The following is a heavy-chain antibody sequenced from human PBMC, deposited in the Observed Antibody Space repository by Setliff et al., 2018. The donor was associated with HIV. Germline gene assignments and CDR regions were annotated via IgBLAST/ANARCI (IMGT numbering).Heavy chain of an antibody. D-gene: IGHD2-2*01. CDR2: IYYTGDT. CDR1: GGSISNGDHY. J-gene: IGHJ4*02. Sequence: PSETLSLTCTVSGGSISNGDHYWAWIRQSPGKGLEWIGYIYYTGDTYYRSSLERRVTISVDTSNNPFSLRVRSVTAADTALYFCARMSISASVYFDYWGQGTLVTVSS. V-gene: IGHV4-30-4*08. CDR3: ARMSISASVYFDY.